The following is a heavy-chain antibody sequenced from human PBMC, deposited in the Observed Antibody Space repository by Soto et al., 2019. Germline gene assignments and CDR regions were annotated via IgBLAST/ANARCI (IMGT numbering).Heavy chain of an antibody. J-gene: IGHJ4*02. CDR3: ARENSRVTKNSFDY. V-gene: IGHV1-18*01. Sequence: ASVKVSCKASGYNFTSNGFNWVRQAPGQSLEWMGWISPYNGNTNYAQKFQGRVTMTTDTSTSTAYLELRSLSSDDTAVYYCARENSRVTKNSFDYWGQEPLVTVPS. CDR1: GYNFTSNG. D-gene: IGHD4-17*01. CDR2: ISPYNGNT.